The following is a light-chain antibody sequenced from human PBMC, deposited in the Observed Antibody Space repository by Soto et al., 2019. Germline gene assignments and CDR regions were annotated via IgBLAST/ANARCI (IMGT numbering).Light chain of an antibody. J-gene: IGKJ1*01. CDR3: QQYGSSLWT. V-gene: IGKV3-20*01. CDR1: QSVSTPY. Sequence: ENVLTQSPDTLSLSPGERATLSCRASQSVSTPYLAWYQQRSGQAPRLLIYSTSTRASGIPDRFRGSGSGTDFTLTISTLEPEDFAVYYCQQYGSSLWTFGQGTKVEIK. CDR2: STS.